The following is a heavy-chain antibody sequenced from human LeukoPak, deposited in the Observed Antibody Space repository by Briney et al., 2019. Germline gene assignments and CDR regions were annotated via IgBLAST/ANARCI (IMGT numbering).Heavy chain of an antibody. J-gene: IGHJ4*02. Sequence: PGGSLRLSCAASGFTFSSYAMSWVRQAPGKGLEWVSAISASGGSTYYADSEKGRFTISRDNSKNTLYLQMNSLRAEDTAVYYCATGELLLWYYFDYWGQGTLVTVSS. D-gene: IGHD3-10*01. CDR1: GFTFSSYA. CDR3: ATGELLLWYYFDY. V-gene: IGHV3-23*01. CDR2: ISASGGST.